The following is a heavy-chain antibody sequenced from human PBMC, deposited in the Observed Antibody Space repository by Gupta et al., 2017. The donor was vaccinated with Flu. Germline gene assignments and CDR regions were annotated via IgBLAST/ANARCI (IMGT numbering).Heavy chain of an antibody. CDR3: TRNRAYDTFDY. Sequence: EVQLVESGGGLVQPGGSLRPSCAASGFTFSRSWMAWVRQAPGKGLEWVATINEDGSQTYYVDSVQGRFTTSRDNAENSLYLQMTGLRVEDTALYYCTRNRAYDTFDYWGQGTVVTVSS. CDR2: INEDGSQT. D-gene: IGHD1-1*01. J-gene: IGHJ4*02. CDR1: GFTFSRSW. V-gene: IGHV3-7*01.